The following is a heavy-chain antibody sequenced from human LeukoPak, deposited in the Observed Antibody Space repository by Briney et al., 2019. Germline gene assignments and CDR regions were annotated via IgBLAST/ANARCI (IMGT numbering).Heavy chain of an antibody. CDR2: INSDGSST. Sequence: GGSLRLSCAASGFTLSSYWMHWVRQAPGKGLVWVSRINSDGSSTSYADSVKGRFTISRDNAKNTLYLQMNSLRAEDTAVYYCATWEVRGVIGYGMDVWGQGTTVTVSS. CDR3: ATWEVRGVIGYGMDV. D-gene: IGHD3-10*01. J-gene: IGHJ6*02. V-gene: IGHV3-74*01. CDR1: GFTLSSYW.